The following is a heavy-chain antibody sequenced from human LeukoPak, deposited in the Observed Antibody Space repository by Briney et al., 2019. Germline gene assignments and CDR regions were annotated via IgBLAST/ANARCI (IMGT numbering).Heavy chain of an antibody. V-gene: IGHV3-66*01. CDR1: EFSVGSNY. Sequence: GGSLRLSCAASEFSVGSNYMTWVRQAPGKGLEWVSLIHSGGSTYYADSVKGRFTISRDNSKNTLYLQMNSLRAEDTAVYYCAKDLNYYGSGSYYSTFWGQGTLVTVSS. CDR3: AKDLNYYGSGSYYSTF. CDR2: IHSGGST. D-gene: IGHD3-10*01. J-gene: IGHJ4*02.